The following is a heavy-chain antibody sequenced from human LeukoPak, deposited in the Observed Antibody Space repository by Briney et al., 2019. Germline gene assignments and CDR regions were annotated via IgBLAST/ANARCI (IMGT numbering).Heavy chain of an antibody. D-gene: IGHD3-22*01. CDR1: GYTFTSYY. J-gene: IGHJ3*02. V-gene: IGHV1-46*01. CDR2: INPSGGST. CDR3: AREVRKSLYYYDSSGYYPKDAFDI. Sequence: GASVKVSCKASGYTFTSYYMHWVRQAPGQGLEWMGIINPSGGSTSYAQKFQGRVTMTRDTSTSTVYMELSSLRSEDTAVYYCAREVRKSLYYYDSSGYYPKDAFDIWGQGTMVTVSS.